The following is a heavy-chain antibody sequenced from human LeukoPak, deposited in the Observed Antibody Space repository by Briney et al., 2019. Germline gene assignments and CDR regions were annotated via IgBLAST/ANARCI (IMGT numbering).Heavy chain of an antibody. CDR2: IKQDGSEK. Sequence: GGSLRLSCAASGFTFSTYNMSWVRQAPGKGLEWVANIKQDGSEKYYVDSVKGRFTISRDNAKNSLYVQMNSLRAEDTAVYYCARDDDYYDSSGYYYDYFDYWGQGTLVTVSS. D-gene: IGHD3-22*01. CDR3: ARDDDYYDSSGYYYDYFDY. J-gene: IGHJ4*02. V-gene: IGHV3-7*01. CDR1: GFTFSTYN.